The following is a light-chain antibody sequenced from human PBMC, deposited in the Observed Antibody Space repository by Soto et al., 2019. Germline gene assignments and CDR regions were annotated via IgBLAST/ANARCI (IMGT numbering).Light chain of an antibody. CDR3: QQRSSWPPTIT. J-gene: IGKJ5*01. CDR1: QSVSTY. CDR2: DAS. Sequence: IVLTQSPSALSLSPGERATLSCRAIQSVSTYLAWYQQRPGQAPRLLIYDASYRATDIPPRFSGSGSGTDFTLTISSLEPEDFAVYYCQQRSSWPPTITFGQGTRLEIK. V-gene: IGKV3-11*01.